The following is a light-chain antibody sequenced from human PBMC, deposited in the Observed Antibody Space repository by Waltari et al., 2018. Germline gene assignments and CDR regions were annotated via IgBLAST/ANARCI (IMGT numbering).Light chain of an antibody. J-gene: IGLJ6*01. V-gene: IGLV2-14*03. CDR2: DVS. Sequence: QSALTQPASVSGSPGQAITISCTGTRSDLGGYNHVSWSQQHPGKVPKLIIYDVSGRPSGVSNRFSGSKSGNTASLTISGLQAEDEADYYCSSYTSSTTNVFGSGTKVTVL. CDR1: RSDLGGYNH. CDR3: SSYTSSTTNV.